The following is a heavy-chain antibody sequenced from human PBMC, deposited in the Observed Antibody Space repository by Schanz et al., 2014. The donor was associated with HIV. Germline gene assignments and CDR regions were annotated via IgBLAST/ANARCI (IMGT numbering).Heavy chain of an antibody. D-gene: IGHD3-10*01. CDR1: GFTFDDYA. CDR2: ISWNSGSI. Sequence: EVQLVESGGGLVQPGRSLRLSCAASGFTFDDYAMHWVRQAPGKGLEWVSGISWNSGSIGYADSVKGRFTISRDNAKNSLYLQMNSLRAEDTAVYYCAKGSYLWSFYYDMDVWGQGTTVTVSS. V-gene: IGHV3-9*01. CDR3: AKGSYLWSFYYDMDV. J-gene: IGHJ6*02.